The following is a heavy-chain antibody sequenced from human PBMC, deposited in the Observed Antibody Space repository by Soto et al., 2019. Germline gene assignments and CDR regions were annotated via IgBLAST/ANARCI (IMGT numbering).Heavy chain of an antibody. CDR1: GFTFNIYS. Sequence: PGRFLRSSGTALGFTFNIYSMNWVRQSPGEGLEWVSSISSRSSNIDYADSVKGRFTISRDNANTSLYLHMNNLSADDTAVYYCARDTKMLAPLIYMDHWGRGTLVTVSS. D-gene: IGHD3-22*01. J-gene: IGHJ4*02. V-gene: IGHV3-21*01. CDR3: ARDTKMLAPLIYMDH. CDR2: ISSRSSNI.